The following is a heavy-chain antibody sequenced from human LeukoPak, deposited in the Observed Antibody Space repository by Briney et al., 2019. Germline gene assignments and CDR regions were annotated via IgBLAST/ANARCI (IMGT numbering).Heavy chain of an antibody. V-gene: IGHV1-2*06. CDR1: GYTFTGYY. Sequence: GASVKVSCKASGYTFTGYYLHWVRQAPGQALEWMGRINPNSGGTNYAQKFQGRVAITRDTSISTAYMELSRLRSDDTAMYYCARDGSPFYDSSGYYYEVYWGQGTLVTVSS. D-gene: IGHD3-22*01. CDR2: INPNSGGT. J-gene: IGHJ4*02. CDR3: ARDGSPFYDSSGYYYEVY.